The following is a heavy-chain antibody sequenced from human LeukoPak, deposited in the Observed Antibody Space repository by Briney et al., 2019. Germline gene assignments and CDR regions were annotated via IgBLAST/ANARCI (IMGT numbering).Heavy chain of an antibody. V-gene: IGHV4-39*07. Sequence: PSETLSLTCTVAGGSISSSSYYWGWIRQPPGKGLEWIGSIYYSGSTYYNPSLKSRVTISVDTSKNQFSLKLSSVTAADTAVYYCARESAAGQGFDYWGQGTLVTVSS. D-gene: IGHD6-13*01. J-gene: IGHJ4*02. CDR2: IYYSGST. CDR3: ARESAAGQGFDY. CDR1: GGSISSSSYY.